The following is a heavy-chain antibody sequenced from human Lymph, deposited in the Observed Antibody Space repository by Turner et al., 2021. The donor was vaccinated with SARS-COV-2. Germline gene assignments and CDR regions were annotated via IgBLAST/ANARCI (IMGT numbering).Heavy chain of an antibody. Sequence: EVQLVESGGGLIQPGGSLRLSWAASGFTVSYNYMTWVRQAPGKGLEWVSVIYSGGSTYYADSVKGRFTISRDNSKNTLYLQMNSLRAEDTAVYYCARDLMEVGGMDVWGQGTTVTVSS. D-gene: IGHD3-3*01. V-gene: IGHV3-53*01. CDR3: ARDLMEVGGMDV. J-gene: IGHJ6*02. CDR2: IYSGGST. CDR1: GFTVSYNY.